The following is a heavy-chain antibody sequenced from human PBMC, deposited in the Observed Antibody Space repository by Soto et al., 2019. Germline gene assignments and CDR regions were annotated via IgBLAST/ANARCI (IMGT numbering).Heavy chain of an antibody. CDR3: ATEEALIVVNPGGIDYYFEY. CDR2: IYYSGST. V-gene: IGHV4-30-4*01. J-gene: IGHJ4*02. CDR1: VCASISFYHY. Sequence: TSETRSRTCTFCVCASISFYHYLRFLRQPPWKCLELTGYIYYSGSTYYNPSLKSRLDIGIDTSKNQFSLTLTSVTAADTAVYFSATEEALIVVNPGGIDYYFEYRGKGNMVNVSS. D-gene: IGHD2-15*01.